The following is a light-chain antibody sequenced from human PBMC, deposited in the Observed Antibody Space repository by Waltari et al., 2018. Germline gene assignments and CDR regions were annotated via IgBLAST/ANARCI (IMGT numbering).Light chain of an antibody. Sequence: DVVMTQSPLSLPVTLGQPATTSCRSSQSLVHSDGKTYLNWFQQRPGQSPRRLIYKVFNRDSGVPDRFSGSGSGTDFTLKISRVEAEDVGAYYCMQATQWPLTFGQGTKVEIK. J-gene: IGKJ1*01. CDR2: KVF. V-gene: IGKV2-30*02. CDR1: QSLVHSDGKTY. CDR3: MQATQWPLT.